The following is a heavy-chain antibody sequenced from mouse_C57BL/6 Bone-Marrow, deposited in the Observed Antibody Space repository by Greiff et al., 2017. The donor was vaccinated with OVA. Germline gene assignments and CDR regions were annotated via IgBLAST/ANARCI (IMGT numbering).Heavy chain of an antibody. J-gene: IGHJ4*01. D-gene: IGHD1-1*01. CDR3: AKRADYYGSSYVGYAMDY. CDR2: IHPSDSDT. V-gene: IGHV1-74*01. CDR1: GYTFTSYW. Sequence: QVQLKQPGAELVKPGASVKVSCKASGYTFTSYWMHWVKQRPGQGLEWIGRIHPSDSDTNYNQKFKGKATLTVDKSSSTAYMQLSSLTSEDSAVYYCAKRADYYGSSYVGYAMDYWGQGTSVTVSS.